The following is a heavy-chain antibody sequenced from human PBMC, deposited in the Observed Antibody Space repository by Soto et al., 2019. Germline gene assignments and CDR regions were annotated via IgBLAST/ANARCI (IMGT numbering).Heavy chain of an antibody. Sequence: EVQLVESGGGLVQPGGSLRLSCAASGFTFSHNWMHWVRQVPGKGLVWVSRINSDGTDTIYADSVKGRFTISRDNAKSTLYWQMNSLRVDDTALYYCTRGGNIVPAAQASWGQGTLVIVSS. J-gene: IGHJ4*02. CDR1: GFTFSHNW. V-gene: IGHV3-74*01. CDR2: INSDGTDT. D-gene: IGHD2-2*01. CDR3: TRGGNIVPAAQAS.